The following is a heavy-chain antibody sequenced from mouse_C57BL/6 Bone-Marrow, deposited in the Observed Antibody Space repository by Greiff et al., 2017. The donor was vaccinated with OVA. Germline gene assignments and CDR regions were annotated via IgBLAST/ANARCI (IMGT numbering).Heavy chain of an antibody. Sequence: VQLQQSGAELVRPGASVKLSCTASGFNIKDDYMHWVKQRPEQGLEWIGWIDPENGDTEYASKFQGKATITADTSSNTAYLQLSSLTSEDTAVYYCTRDDYDALAYWGQGTLVTVSA. CDR2: IDPENGDT. CDR1: GFNIKDDY. D-gene: IGHD2-4*01. J-gene: IGHJ3*01. V-gene: IGHV14-4*01. CDR3: TRDDYDALAY.